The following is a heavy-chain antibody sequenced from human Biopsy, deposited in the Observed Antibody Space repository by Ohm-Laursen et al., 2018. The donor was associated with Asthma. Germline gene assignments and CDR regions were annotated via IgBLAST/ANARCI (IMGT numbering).Heavy chain of an antibody. V-gene: IGHV1-18*01. D-gene: IGHD3-10*01. Sequence: ATVKISCKTSGYTFNSAGITWVRQAPGQGLEWMGWISVYNGNTKVAQKLQDRVTMITDTSTSTAYMELRSLRSDDTAVYFCARAVDYSHYYGIDVWGQGTTVTAS. CDR2: ISVYNGNT. CDR3: ARAVDYSHYYGIDV. CDR1: GYTFNSAG. J-gene: IGHJ6*02.